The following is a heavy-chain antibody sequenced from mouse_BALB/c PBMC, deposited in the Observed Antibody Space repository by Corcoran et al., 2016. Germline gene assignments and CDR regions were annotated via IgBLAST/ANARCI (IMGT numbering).Heavy chain of an antibody. CDR2: INTYTGEP. CDR3: ARSTDGSSDDRLYYFDY. Sequence: QIQLVQSGPELKKPGETVKISCKASGYTFTNYGMNWVKQAPGKGLKWMGWINTYTGEPTYADDFKGRFAFSLETSASTAYLQINNLKNEDTATDFCARSTDGSSDDRLYYFDYWGQGTTLTVSS. D-gene: IGHD1-1*01. V-gene: IGHV9-3-1*01. J-gene: IGHJ2*01. CDR1: GYTFTNYG.